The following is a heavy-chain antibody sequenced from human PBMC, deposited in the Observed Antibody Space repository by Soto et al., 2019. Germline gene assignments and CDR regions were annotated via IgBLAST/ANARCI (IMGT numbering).Heavy chain of an antibody. CDR2: IYYSGET. D-gene: IGHD3-16*02. Sequence: QLQLQESGPGLMKPSETLSLTCTVSGVSISGTSYYWGWIRQTPAKGLEWIGTIYYSGETFYNPSLKSRVTISIDTSKNHFSLNLTSVTAADTAIYYCARQGSFWGQGALVTVSS. CDR1: GVSISGTSYY. J-gene: IGHJ1*01. CDR3: ARQGSF. V-gene: IGHV4-39*01.